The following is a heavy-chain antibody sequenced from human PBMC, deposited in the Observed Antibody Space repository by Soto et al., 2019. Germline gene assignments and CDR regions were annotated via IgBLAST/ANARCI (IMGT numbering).Heavy chain of an antibody. J-gene: IGHJ3*02. CDR1: GFTFSSYA. D-gene: IGHD3-22*01. CDR3: AKDRLPYYYDSSGYSNDAFDI. Sequence: GGSLRLSCAASGFTFSSYAMSWVRQAPGKGLEWVSAISGSGGSTYYADSVKGRFTISRDNSKNTLYLQMNSLRAEDTAVYYCAKDRLPYYYDSSGYSNDAFDIWGQGTMVTVSS. CDR2: ISGSGGST. V-gene: IGHV3-23*01.